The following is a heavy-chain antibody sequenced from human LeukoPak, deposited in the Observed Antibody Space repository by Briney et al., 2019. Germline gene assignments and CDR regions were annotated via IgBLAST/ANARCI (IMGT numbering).Heavy chain of an antibody. V-gene: IGHV1-18*04. J-gene: IGHJ6*02. Sequence: ASVKVSCKASGYTFTGYYMHWVRQAPGQGLEWMGWINPNSGNTNYAQKLQGRVTMTTDTSTSTAYMELRSLRSDDTAVYYCARVTMVRGVIPFYYYGMDVWGQGTTVTVSS. D-gene: IGHD3-10*01. CDR2: INPNSGNT. CDR3: ARVTMVRGVIPFYYYGMDV. CDR1: GYTFTGYY.